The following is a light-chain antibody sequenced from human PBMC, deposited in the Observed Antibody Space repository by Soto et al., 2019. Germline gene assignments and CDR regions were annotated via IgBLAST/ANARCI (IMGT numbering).Light chain of an antibody. CDR1: QSVSSN. CDR2: DAS. J-gene: IGKJ2*01. V-gene: IGKV3-15*01. Sequence: EIVMTQSPATLSVSPGERATLSCRASQSVSSNLAWYQQKPGQAPRLLIYDASTRATGIPARFSGSGSGTEFTLTISSLQSEDFAVYYCQQCNNWPLYTFGQGTKLEIK. CDR3: QQCNNWPLYT.